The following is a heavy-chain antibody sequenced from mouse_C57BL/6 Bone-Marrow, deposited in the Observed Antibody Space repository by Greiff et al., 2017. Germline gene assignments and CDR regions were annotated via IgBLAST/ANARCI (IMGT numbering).Heavy chain of an antibody. CDR3: AREGTYYSASMDY. CDR2: INPNNGGT. D-gene: IGHD2-12*01. CDR1: GYTFTDYN. Sequence: VQLKQSGPELVKPGASVKIPCKASGYTFTDYNMDWVKQSHGKSLEWIGDINPNNGGTIYNQKFKGKATLTVDKSSSPAYMELRSLTSEDTAVYYCAREGTYYSASMDYWGQGTSVTVSS. V-gene: IGHV1-18*01. J-gene: IGHJ4*01.